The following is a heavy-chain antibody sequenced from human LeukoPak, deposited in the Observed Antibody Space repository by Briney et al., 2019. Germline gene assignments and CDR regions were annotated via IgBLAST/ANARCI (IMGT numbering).Heavy chain of an antibody. CDR1: GGSISSGDYY. CDR3: ARALDYYDSSGERAYYFDY. D-gene: IGHD3-22*01. CDR2: IYYSGST. Sequence: SQTLSLTCTVSGGSISSGDYYWSWIRQPPGKGLEWIGYIYYSGSTYYNPSLKSRVTISVDTSKNQFSLKLSSVTAADTAVYYCARALDYYDSSGERAYYFDYWGQGTLVTVS. J-gene: IGHJ4*02. V-gene: IGHV4-30-4*01.